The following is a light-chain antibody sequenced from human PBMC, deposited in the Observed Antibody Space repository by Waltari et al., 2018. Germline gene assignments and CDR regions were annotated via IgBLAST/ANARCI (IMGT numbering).Light chain of an antibody. J-gene: IGKJ2*01. V-gene: IGKV1-33*01. Sequence: DIQLTQTPSSLSASVGDRLTITCQASQDTGDSLNWFQHKPGTPPELLIYAVSRLVYGVPSRFTGRRSGTNYSFSITNLQPDDIATYFCQQYRSLPLTFGHGTK. CDR1: QDTGDS. CDR3: QQYRSLPLT. CDR2: AVS.